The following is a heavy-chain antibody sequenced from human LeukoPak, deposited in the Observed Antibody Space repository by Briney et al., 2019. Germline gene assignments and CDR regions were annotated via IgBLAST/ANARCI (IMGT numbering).Heavy chain of an antibody. J-gene: IGHJ4*02. CDR2: ISSTNSAI. Sequence: GGSLRLSCVASGFTLSNYRTNWVRQAPGKGLEWVSYISSTNSAINYADSVKGRFTISRDNGKNSLYLQMNSLRVEDTAVYYCVRGGSARPGYWGQGTLVTVSS. V-gene: IGHV3-48*01. CDR3: VRGGSARPGY. CDR1: GFTLSNYR. D-gene: IGHD6-6*01.